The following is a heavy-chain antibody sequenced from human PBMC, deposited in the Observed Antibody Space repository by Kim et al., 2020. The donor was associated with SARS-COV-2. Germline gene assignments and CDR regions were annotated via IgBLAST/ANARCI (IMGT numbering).Heavy chain of an antibody. CDR3: ARDGGYYDILTGYYNRYGMDV. CDR2: IYYSGST. J-gene: IGHJ6*02. CDR1: GGSISSYY. V-gene: IGHV4-59*01. D-gene: IGHD3-9*01. Sequence: SETLSLTCTVSGGSISSYYWSWIRQPPGKGLEWIGYIYYSGSTNYNPSLKSRVTISVDTSKNQFSLKLSSVTAADTAVYYCARDGGYYDILTGYYNRYGMDVWGQGTTVTVSS.